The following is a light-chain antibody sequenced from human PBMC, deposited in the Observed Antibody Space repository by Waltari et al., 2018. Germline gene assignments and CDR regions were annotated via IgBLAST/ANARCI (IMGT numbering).Light chain of an antibody. CDR2: DAS. CDR1: QLVSSY. J-gene: IGKJ5*01. V-gene: IGKV3-11*01. Sequence: EIVLTQSPAPLSLSPGERATLSCRASQLVSSYFAWYQQKPGQAPRLLIYDASNRATGIPARFSGSGSGTDFTLTISSLEPEDFALYYCQQRSKWPITFGQGTRLEIK. CDR3: QQRSKWPIT.